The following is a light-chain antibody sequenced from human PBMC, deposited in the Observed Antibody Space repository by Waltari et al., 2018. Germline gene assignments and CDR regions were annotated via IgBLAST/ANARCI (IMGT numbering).Light chain of an antibody. CDR1: SSDVAGYNY. Sequence: QSALTQPPSASGSPGQSVTISCTGTSSDVAGYNYVSWYQLHPGKAPKLRIYEVSKRPSGVPDRFSGSKSGNTASLTVSGLQAADEADYYCSSYAGSNNWVFGGGTKLTVL. J-gene: IGLJ3*02. CDR2: EVS. V-gene: IGLV2-8*01. CDR3: SSYAGSNNWV.